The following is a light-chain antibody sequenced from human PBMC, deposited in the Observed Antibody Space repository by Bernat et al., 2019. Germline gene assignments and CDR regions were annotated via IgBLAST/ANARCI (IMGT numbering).Light chain of an antibody. CDR3: QQHGSSLWT. Sequence: EIVLTQSPGILSLSPGERATLSCRASQSFGSTYLAWYQQKPGQAPRPLIYGASSRATGIPDRFSGSGSGTDFTLSINRLEPEDFAVYYCQQHGSSLWTFGQGTKVEIK. V-gene: IGKV3-20*01. CDR2: GAS. CDR1: QSFGSTY. J-gene: IGKJ1*01.